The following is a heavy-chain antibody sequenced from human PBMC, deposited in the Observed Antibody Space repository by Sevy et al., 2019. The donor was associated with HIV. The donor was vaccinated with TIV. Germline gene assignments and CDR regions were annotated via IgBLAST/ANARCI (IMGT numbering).Heavy chain of an antibody. V-gene: IGHV3-7*01. CDR2: IKQDGSEK. CDR1: GFTFSSYW. J-gene: IGHJ6*02. CDR3: ARYYYDFWSGYYISYSMDV. Sequence: GGSLRLSCAASGFTFSSYWMSWVRQAPGKGLEWVANIKQDGSEKYYGDSVKGRFTISRDNAKNSRYMQMNSLRAEDTAVYYCARYYYDFWSGYYISYSMDVWGQGTTVTVSS. D-gene: IGHD3-3*01.